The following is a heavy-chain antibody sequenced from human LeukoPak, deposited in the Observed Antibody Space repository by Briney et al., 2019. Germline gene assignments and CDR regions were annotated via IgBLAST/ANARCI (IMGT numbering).Heavy chain of an antibody. Sequence: SVKVSCKASGGTFRSFAISWVRQAPGQGLEWMGGIIPIFGTANYAQKFQGRVTITADESTSTAYMELSSLRSEDTAVYYCARLLPTYYDILTGYPDYWGQGTLVTVSS. J-gene: IGHJ4*02. V-gene: IGHV1-69*01. D-gene: IGHD3-9*01. CDR1: GGTFRSFA. CDR3: ARLLPTYYDILTGYPDY. CDR2: IIPIFGTA.